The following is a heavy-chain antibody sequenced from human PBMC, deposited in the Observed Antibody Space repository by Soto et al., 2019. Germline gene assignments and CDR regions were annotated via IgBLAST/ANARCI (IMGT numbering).Heavy chain of an antibody. CDR3: ARGWDYGVYAGFDP. D-gene: IGHD4-17*01. CDR1: GGSFNGYF. Sequence: QVQLQQWGAGLLKPSETLSLTCAVYGGSFNGYFWSWIRQSPGKGLEWIGEINHSGRTNYNPSLMSRVTTSVDTSKNQFSLKLASVTAADTAGYYCARGWDYGVYAGFDPWGQGTLVTVSS. J-gene: IGHJ5*02. CDR2: INHSGRT. V-gene: IGHV4-34*01.